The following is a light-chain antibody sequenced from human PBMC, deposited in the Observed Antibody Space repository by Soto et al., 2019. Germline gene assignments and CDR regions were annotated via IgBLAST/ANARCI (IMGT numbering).Light chain of an antibody. CDR2: GAS. CDR3: QQYGSSPRT. CDR1: QSISSN. Sequence: TQSPSSLSASVGERVTLSCRASQSISSNLAWYQQKPGQAPRLLIYGASTRDTGIPARFSGSGSGTDFTLTISRLEPEDFAVYYCQQYGSSPRTFGQGTKVDIK. J-gene: IGKJ1*01. V-gene: IGKV3-20*01.